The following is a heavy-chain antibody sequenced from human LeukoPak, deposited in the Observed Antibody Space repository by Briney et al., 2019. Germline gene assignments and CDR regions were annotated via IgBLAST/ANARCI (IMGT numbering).Heavy chain of an antibody. CDR1: GYTFTDYY. Sequence: ASVKVSCKASGYTFTDYYMHWVRQAPGQGLEWMGWINPHSGDTHYPQKFQGRVTVTRGTSISTAYMEVRSDDTAMYYCARHNWRSNAFDIWGQGTMVTVSS. J-gene: IGHJ3*02. CDR3: ARHNWRSNAFDI. D-gene: IGHD1-20*01. V-gene: IGHV1-2*02. CDR2: INPHSGDT.